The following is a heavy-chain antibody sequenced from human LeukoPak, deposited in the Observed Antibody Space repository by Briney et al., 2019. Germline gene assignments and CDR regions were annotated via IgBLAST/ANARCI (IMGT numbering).Heavy chain of an antibody. J-gene: IGHJ4*02. CDR3: TTTSIAVAGPFDY. CDR1: GFTFSNGW. V-gene: IGHV3-15*01. Sequence: PGGSLRLSCAASGFTFSNGWMSWVRQAPGKGLEWVGRIKSKTDGGTTDYAAPVKGRFTISRDDSKNTLYLQMNSLKTEDTAVYYCTTTSIAVAGPFDYWGQGTLVTVSS. CDR2: IKSKTDGGTT. D-gene: IGHD6-19*01.